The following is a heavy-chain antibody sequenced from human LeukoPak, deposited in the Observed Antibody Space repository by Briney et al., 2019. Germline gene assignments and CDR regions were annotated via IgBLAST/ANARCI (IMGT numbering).Heavy chain of an antibody. CDR1: GFTVSSNY. D-gene: IGHD5-24*01. J-gene: IGHJ4*02. Sequence: GGSLRLSCAASGFTVSSNYMSWVRQAPGKGLEWVSVIYSGGSTYYADSAKGRFTIPRDNAKDTLYLQMNNLRAEDTAIYYFACRGVEHYWGQGTLVTVSS. CDR2: IYSGGST. CDR3: ACRGVEHY. V-gene: IGHV3-53*01.